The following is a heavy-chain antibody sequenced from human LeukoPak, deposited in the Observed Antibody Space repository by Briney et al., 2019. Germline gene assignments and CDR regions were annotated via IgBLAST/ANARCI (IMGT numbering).Heavy chain of an antibody. J-gene: IGHJ4*02. D-gene: IGHD6-19*01. Sequence: PSETLSLTCTVSGGSISSYYWSWTRQPPGKGLEWIGYIYYSGSTNYNPSLKSRVTISVDTSKNQFSLKLSSVTAADTAVYYCARFSSGWTAFDYWGQGTLVTVSS. CDR3: ARFSSGWTAFDY. CDR2: IYYSGST. CDR1: GGSISSYY. V-gene: IGHV4-59*01.